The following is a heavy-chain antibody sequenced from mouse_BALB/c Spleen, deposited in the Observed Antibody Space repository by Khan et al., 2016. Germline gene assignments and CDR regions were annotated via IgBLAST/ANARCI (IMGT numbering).Heavy chain of an antibody. D-gene: IGHD2-4*01. J-gene: IGHJ2*01. CDR3: AKGLRCGYYFDS. CDR1: GYTFTDYE. Sequence: QVQLQQSGAELVRPGASVKLSCKALGYTFTDYEMHWVKQTPVHGLEWIGAIHPGGGGSAYNQKFKVRATLTADKSSSTAYMELSSLTSEDSAVYYCAKGLRCGYYFDSWGQGTTLTVSS. CDR2: IHPGGGGS. V-gene: IGHV1-15*01.